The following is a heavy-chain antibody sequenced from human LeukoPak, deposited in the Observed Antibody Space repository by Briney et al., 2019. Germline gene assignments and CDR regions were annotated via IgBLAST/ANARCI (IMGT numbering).Heavy chain of an antibody. V-gene: IGHV1-8*01. J-gene: IGHJ6*02. CDR2: MNPNSGDT. CDR3: ARGPVEAVFGVSTED. Sequence: ASVKVSCKASGYTFTTYNINWVRQPTGQGLEWMGWMNPNSGDTGYAQKFQGRVSMTRDTSISTAYKELSSLRSEDTAVYYCARGPVEAVFGVSTEDWGQGTTVTVSS. CDR1: GYTFTTYN. D-gene: IGHD3-10*02.